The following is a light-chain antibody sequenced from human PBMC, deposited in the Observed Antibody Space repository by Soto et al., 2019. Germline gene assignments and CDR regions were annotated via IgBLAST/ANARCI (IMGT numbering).Light chain of an antibody. J-gene: IGKJ1*01. V-gene: IGKV3-15*01. CDR1: PSVSNN. CDR3: QQYNNWERT. CDR2: GAS. Sequence: IPMTQSPATLSVSPGARATLSCRASPSVSNNLAWYQQKPGQAPRLLMYGASTSATGVPARFSGSGSGTEVTLTISSLQSADFAVYYCQQYNNWERTFGQGTKVDIK.